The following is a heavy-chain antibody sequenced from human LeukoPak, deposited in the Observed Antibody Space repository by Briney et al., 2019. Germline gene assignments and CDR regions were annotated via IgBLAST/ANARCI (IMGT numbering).Heavy chain of an antibody. CDR2: IYYSGST. Sequence: KPSETLSLTCTVSGGSISSDYWSWIRQPPGKGLEWIGYIYYSGSTNYNPSLKSRVSISIDTSKNQFSLKLRSVTAADTAVYYCARYYCDSSGYYYVLDYWGQGTLVTVSS. CDR1: GGSISSDY. J-gene: IGHJ4*02. D-gene: IGHD3-22*01. CDR3: ARYYCDSSGYYYVLDY. V-gene: IGHV4-59*01.